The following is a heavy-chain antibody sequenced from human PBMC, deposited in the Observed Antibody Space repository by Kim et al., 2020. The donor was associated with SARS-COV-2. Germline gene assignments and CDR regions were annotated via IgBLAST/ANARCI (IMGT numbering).Heavy chain of an antibody. J-gene: IGHJ5*02. Sequence: SETLSLTCTVSGGSISSGGYYWSWIRQHPGKGLEWIGYIYYSGSTYYNPSLKSRVTISVDTSKNQFSLKLSSVTAADTAVYYCARDLWSGYYNWFDPWGQGTLVTVSS. V-gene: IGHV4-31*03. CDR3: ARDLWSGYYNWFDP. CDR2: IYYSGST. D-gene: IGHD3-3*01. CDR1: GGSISSGGYY.